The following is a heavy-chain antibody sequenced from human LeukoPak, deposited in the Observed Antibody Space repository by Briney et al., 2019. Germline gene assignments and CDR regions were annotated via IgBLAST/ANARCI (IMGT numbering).Heavy chain of an antibody. CDR3: AKQEDIWFGELLPVDY. J-gene: IGHJ4*02. CDR1: GFTFSSFA. Sequence: PGGSQRLSCAASGFTFSSFAMSWVRQAPGKGLEWVSGISGRDGSTYYADSVKGRFTISRDNSKNTLYLQMNSLRAEDTAVYYCAKQEDIWFGELLPVDYWGQGTLVTVSS. V-gene: IGHV3-23*01. D-gene: IGHD3-10*01. CDR2: ISGRDGST.